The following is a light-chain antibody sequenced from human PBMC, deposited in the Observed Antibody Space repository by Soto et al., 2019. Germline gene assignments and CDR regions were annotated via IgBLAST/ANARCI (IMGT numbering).Light chain of an antibody. V-gene: IGLV1-40*01. CDR2: GKN. J-gene: IGLJ1*01. CDR1: SSNIGAGHD. CDR3: QSYDNSLSGSYV. Sequence: SALTQPPSVSGAPGQRVTISCTGSSSNIGAGHDVHWYQQLPGTAPKLLIYGKNNRPSGVPDRFSVSKSGTSASLAITGLQAEDEADYYCQSYDNSLSGSYVFGTGTKVTVL.